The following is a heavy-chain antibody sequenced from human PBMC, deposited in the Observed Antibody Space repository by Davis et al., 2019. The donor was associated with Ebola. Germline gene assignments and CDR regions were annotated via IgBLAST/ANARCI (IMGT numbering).Heavy chain of an antibody. CDR2: IYPGDSDT. V-gene: IGHV5-51*01. CDR3: ARLSLSTVTLDYYGMDV. J-gene: IGHJ6*02. D-gene: IGHD4-17*01. CDR1: GYSFTSYW. Sequence: GESLKISCKASGYSFTSYWIGWVRQMPGKGLEWMGIIYPGDSDTRYSPSFQGQVTISADKSISTAYLQWSSLKASDTAMYYCARLSLSTVTLDYYGMDVWGQGTTVTVSS.